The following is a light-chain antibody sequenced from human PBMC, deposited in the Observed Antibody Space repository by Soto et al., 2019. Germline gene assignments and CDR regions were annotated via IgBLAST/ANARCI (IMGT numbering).Light chain of an antibody. CDR3: SSYTSSSTLVV. J-gene: IGLJ2*01. V-gene: IGLV2-14*01. Sequence: QSVLTQPASVSGSPGQSITISCTGTSSDVGGYNYVSWYQQHPGKAPKLMIYDVSNRPSGVSNRFSGSKSGNTASLTISGLQAEDEADYCCSSYTSSSTLVVFGGGTKLTVL. CDR1: SSDVGGYNY. CDR2: DVS.